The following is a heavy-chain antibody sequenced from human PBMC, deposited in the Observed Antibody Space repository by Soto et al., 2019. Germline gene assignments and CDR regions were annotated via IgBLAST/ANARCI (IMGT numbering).Heavy chain of an antibody. CDR1: GYSFTSYW. CDR3: ARPGGYCSGGSCLTPPYYYYGMDV. CDR2: IDPSDSYT. Sequence: PGESRKISCKGSGYSFTSYWISWVRQMPGKGLEWMGRIDPSDSYTNYSPSFQGHVTISADKSISTAYLQWSSLKASDTAMYYCARPGGYCSGGSCLTPPYYYYGMDVSGQGTKVTVSS. J-gene: IGHJ6*02. D-gene: IGHD2-15*01. V-gene: IGHV5-10-1*01.